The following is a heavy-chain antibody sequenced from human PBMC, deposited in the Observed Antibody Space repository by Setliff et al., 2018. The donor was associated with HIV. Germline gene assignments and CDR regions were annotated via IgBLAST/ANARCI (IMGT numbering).Heavy chain of an antibody. CDR2: IDPDRGDT. Sequence: GASVKVSCKVSGYTFPDYYIQWIRQAPGKGLEWMGLIDPDRGDTVYAEKFQDRVTITADRSLDTAYMKLSSLRSEDTAMYFCAWGTQRPIDSWGQGTLVTVSS. CDR3: AWGTQRPIDS. V-gene: IGHV1-69-2*01. CDR1: GYTFPDYY. J-gene: IGHJ4*02. D-gene: IGHD3-16*01.